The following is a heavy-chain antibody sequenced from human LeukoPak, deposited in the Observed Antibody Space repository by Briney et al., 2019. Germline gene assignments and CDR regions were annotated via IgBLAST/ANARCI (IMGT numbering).Heavy chain of an antibody. D-gene: IGHD3-9*01. CDR3: AKWGDYDILTGYYDSDY. Sequence: GGSLRLSCAASGFIFSNYAMSWVRQAPGKGLEWVSAIGGRDGGTYYADSMKGRFTVSRDDPKNTLYLQINTLRVEDTAVYYCAKWGDYDILTGYYDSDYWGHGTLVTVSS. V-gene: IGHV3-23*01. CDR1: GFIFSNYA. J-gene: IGHJ4*01. CDR2: IGGRDGGT.